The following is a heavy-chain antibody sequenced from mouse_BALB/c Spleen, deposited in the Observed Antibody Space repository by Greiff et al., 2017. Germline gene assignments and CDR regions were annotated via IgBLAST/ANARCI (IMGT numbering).Heavy chain of an antibody. CDR2: INPGSGGT. V-gene: IGHV1-54*01. CDR3: ARNYYGSLDY. J-gene: IGHJ2*01. Sequence: QVHVKQSGAELVRPGTSVKVSCKASGYAFTNYLIEWVKQRPGQGLEWIGVINPGSGGTNYNEKFKGKATLTADKSSSTAYMQLSSLTSDDSAVYFCARNYYGSLDYWGQGTTLTVSS. CDR1: GYAFTNYL. D-gene: IGHD1-1*01.